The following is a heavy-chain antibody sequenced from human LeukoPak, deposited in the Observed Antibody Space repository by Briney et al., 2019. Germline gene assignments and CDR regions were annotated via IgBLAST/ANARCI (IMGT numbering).Heavy chain of an antibody. CDR3: ARVQRGITMVRGTYYFDY. CDR1: GYTFTGYY. J-gene: IGHJ4*02. D-gene: IGHD3-10*01. Sequence: ASVKVSCKASGYTFTGYYMHWVRQAPGQGLEWMGWINPNSGGTNYAQKFQGRVTMTRDTSISTAYMELSRLRSDDTAVYYCARVQRGITMVRGTYYFDYWGQGTLVTVSS. V-gene: IGHV1-2*02. CDR2: INPNSGGT.